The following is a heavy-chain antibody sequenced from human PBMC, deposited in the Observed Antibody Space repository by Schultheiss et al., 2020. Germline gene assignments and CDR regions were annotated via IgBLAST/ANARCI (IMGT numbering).Heavy chain of an antibody. CDR3: ARGAESPSSYSSSGPGCMDV. CDR2: IYHSGST. V-gene: IGHV4-39*07. J-gene: IGHJ6*02. D-gene: IGHD6-6*01. CDR1: GGSISSSSYY. Sequence: SATLSLTCTVSGGSISSSSYYWGWIRQPPGKGLEWIGSIYHSGSTYYNPSLKSRVTISVDTSKNQFSLKLSSVTAADTAVYYCARGAESPSSYSSSGPGCMDVWGQGTTVTVAS.